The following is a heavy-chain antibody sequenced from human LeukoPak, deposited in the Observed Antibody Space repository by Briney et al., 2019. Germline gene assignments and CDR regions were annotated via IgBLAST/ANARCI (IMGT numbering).Heavy chain of an antibody. D-gene: IGHD4-23*01. Sequence: SETLYLTCTVSGGSISSYYWSWIRQPAGEGLEWIGRISTSGSTNNNPSLKSRVTMSADTSKNQFSLKLSSVTAADTAVYYCARDDYGGNSFGYNWFDPWGQGTLVTVSS. V-gene: IGHV4-4*07. CDR1: GGSISSYY. CDR3: ARDDYGGNSFGYNWFDP. CDR2: ISTSGST. J-gene: IGHJ5*02.